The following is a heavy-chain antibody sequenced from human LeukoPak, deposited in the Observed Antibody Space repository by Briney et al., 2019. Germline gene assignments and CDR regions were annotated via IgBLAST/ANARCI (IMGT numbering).Heavy chain of an antibody. Sequence: PGRSLRLSCAASGFTFSSYAMHWVRQAPGKGLEWVAVISYDGSNKYYADSVKGRFTISRDNSKNTLYLQMNSLRAEDTAVYYCARLYYYDSSGGDWGQGTLVTVSS. CDR1: GFTFSSYA. J-gene: IGHJ4*02. CDR3: ARLYYYDSSGGD. V-gene: IGHV3-30-3*01. CDR2: ISYDGSNK. D-gene: IGHD3-22*01.